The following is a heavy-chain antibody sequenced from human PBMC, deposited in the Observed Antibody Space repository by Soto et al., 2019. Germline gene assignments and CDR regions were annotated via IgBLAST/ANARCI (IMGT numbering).Heavy chain of an antibody. D-gene: IGHD1-26*01. CDR2: INPNSGGT. Sequence: QVHLVQSGAEVKKSGASVKVSCEASGDTFTAYCVHWVRQAPGQGLEWMGWINPNSGGTNYAQRFQGRVAMTTDTSTNTAYMELNSLKSDDTALYFCARSSGTYSDFDYWGQGTQVTVSS. CDR1: GDTFTAYC. J-gene: IGHJ4*01. V-gene: IGHV1-2*02. CDR3: ARSSGTYSDFDY.